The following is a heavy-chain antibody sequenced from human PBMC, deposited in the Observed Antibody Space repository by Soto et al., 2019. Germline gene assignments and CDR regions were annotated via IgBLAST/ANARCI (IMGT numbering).Heavy chain of an antibody. CDR1: GFTFSGYG. D-gene: IGHD3-22*01. J-gene: IGHJ3*02. CDR2: ISYDGSNK. CDR3: AKDTSRITMIVETPWGRDDAFDI. Sequence: GGSLRLSCAASGFTFSGYGMHWVRQAPGKGLEWVAVISYDGSNKYYADSVKGRFTIPRDNSKNTLYLQMNSLRAEDTAVYYCAKDTSRITMIVETPWGRDDAFDIWGQGTMVTV. V-gene: IGHV3-30*18.